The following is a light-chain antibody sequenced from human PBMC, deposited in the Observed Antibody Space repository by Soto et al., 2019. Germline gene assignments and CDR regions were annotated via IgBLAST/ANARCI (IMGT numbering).Light chain of an antibody. Sequence: QSALTQPASVSGSPGQSITISCTGTSSDVGNYNLVSWYQQHPGKAPKLMIYEDIERPSGVSDRFSGSKSGNTASLTISGLQAEDEAEYYCCSYERSNFVFGTGTKVTVL. J-gene: IGLJ1*01. V-gene: IGLV2-23*01. CDR2: EDI. CDR3: CSYERSNFV. CDR1: SSDVGNYNL.